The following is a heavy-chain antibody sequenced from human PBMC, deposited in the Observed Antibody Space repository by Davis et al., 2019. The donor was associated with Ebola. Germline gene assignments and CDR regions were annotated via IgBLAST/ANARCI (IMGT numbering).Heavy chain of an antibody. J-gene: IGHJ6*02. V-gene: IGHV4-59*12. CDR1: GDSISSYY. CDR3: ARARVVVVPAAIYYYYGMDV. Sequence: SETLSLTCTVSGDSISSYYWSWIRQPPGKGLEWIGYIYYSGSTNYNPSLKSRVTISVDTSKNQFSLKLSSVTAADTAVYYCARARVVVVPAAIYYYYGMDVWGQGTTVTVSS. CDR2: IYYSGST. D-gene: IGHD2-2*02.